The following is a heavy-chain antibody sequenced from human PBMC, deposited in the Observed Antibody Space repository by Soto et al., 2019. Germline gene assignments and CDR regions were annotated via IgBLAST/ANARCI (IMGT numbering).Heavy chain of an antibody. J-gene: IGHJ4*02. CDR1: GFTFSSYA. Sequence: GGSLRLSCAASGFTFSSYAMHWVRQAPGKGLEWVAVISYDGSSKYYADSVKGRFTISRDNSKNTLYLQMNSLRSEDTAVYYCARGYILGTFDYWGQGTLVTVSS. D-gene: IGHD2-15*01. CDR2: ISYDGSSK. V-gene: IGHV3-30-3*01. CDR3: ARGYILGTFDY.